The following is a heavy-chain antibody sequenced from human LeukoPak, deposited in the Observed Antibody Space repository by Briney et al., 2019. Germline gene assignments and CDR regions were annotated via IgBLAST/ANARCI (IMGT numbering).Heavy chain of an antibody. CDR3: ARDTPDWLGYFDY. V-gene: IGHV1-18*01. CDR2: ISAYNGNT. CDR1: GYTFTSYG. Sequence: GASVKVSCKASGYTFTSYGISWVRQAPGQGLEWMGWISAYNGNTNYAQKLQGRVTMTTDTSTSTACMELRSLRSDDTAVYYCARDTPDWLGYFDYWGQGTLVTVSS. D-gene: IGHD3-9*01. J-gene: IGHJ4*02.